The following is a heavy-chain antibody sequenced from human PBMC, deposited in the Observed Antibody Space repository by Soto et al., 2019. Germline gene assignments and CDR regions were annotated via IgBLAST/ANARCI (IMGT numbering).Heavy chain of an antibody. CDR2: IIPMLGIR. V-gene: IGHV1-69*02. D-gene: IGHD2-2*01. CDR1: GGTFSTYS. J-gene: IGHJ3*02. CDR3: TIGSWSGEVFDI. Sequence: QVQLVQSGAEVKKPGSSVKVSCKDSGGTFSTYSMFWVRQAPGQGLEWMGRIIPMLGIRNYAQRFQDRVTITADKSTATAHVELSSLRSEDTSLYDFTIGSWSGEVFDICGQGTMVTVSS.